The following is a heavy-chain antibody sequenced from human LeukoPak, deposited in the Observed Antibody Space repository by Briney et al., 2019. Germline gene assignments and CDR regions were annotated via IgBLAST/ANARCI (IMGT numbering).Heavy chain of an antibody. V-gene: IGHV1-46*01. CDR3: ARMYRPYYFDY. D-gene: IGHD1-26*01. J-gene: IGHJ4*02. Sequence: VASVKVSCKASGYTFTSYYMHWVRQAPGQGLEWMGIINPSGGSTSYAQKFQGRVTMTRDTFTSTVYMELSSLRSEDTAVYYCARMYRPYYFDYWGQGTLVTVSS. CDR2: INPSGGST. CDR1: GYTFTSYY.